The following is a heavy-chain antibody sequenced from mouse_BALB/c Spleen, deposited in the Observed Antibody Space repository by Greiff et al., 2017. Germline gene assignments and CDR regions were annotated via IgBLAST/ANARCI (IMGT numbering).Heavy chain of an antibody. CDR1: GYTFTSYW. Sequence: QVQLQQSGAELAKPGASVKMSCKASGYTFTSYWMHWVQQRPGQGLEWIGYINPSTGYTEYNQKFKDKATLTADKSSSTAYMQLSSLTSEDSAVYYCARELTGSPYWGQGTLVTVSA. D-gene: IGHD4-1*01. CDR3: ARELTGSPY. CDR2: INPSTGYT. J-gene: IGHJ3*01. V-gene: IGHV1-7*01.